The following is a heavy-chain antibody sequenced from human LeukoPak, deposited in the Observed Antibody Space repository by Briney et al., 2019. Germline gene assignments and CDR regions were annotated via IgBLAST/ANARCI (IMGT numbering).Heavy chain of an antibody. CDR3: AKDRLLLARGVIDAFDI. Sequence: PGGSLRLSCAASGFTFSTYGMHWVRQAPGKGLKWVAVISYDGDNKYFADSVKGRFTISRDNSKNTLYLQMNSLRAEDTAVYYCAKDRLLLARGVIDAFDIWGQGTMVTVSS. CDR1: GFTFSTYG. V-gene: IGHV3-30*18. CDR2: ISYDGDNK. D-gene: IGHD3-10*01. J-gene: IGHJ3*02.